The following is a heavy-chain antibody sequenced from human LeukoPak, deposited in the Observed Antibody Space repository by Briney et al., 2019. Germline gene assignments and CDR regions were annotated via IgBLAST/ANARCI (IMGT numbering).Heavy chain of an antibody. V-gene: IGHV3-30*02. CDR2: IRYDGSNK. J-gene: IGHJ4*02. D-gene: IGHD3-22*01. CDR1: GFTSSSYG. CDR3: AKEYYYDSSGYYGVDY. Sequence: GGSLRLSCAASGFTSSSYGMHWVRQAPGKGLEWVAFIRYDGSNKYYADSVKGRFTISRDNSKNTLYLQMNSLRAEDTAVYYCAKEYYYDSSGYYGVDYWGQGTLVTVSS.